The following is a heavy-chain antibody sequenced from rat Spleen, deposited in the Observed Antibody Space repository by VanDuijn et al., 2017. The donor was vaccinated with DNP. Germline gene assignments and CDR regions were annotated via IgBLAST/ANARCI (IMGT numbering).Heavy chain of an antibody. D-gene: IGHD1-4*01. J-gene: IGHJ2*01. CDR2: INYDGSST. CDR1: GFTFSNYG. Sequence: EVQLVESGGGLVQPGRSMKLSCAASGFTFSNYGMAWVRQAPKKGLEWVAYINYDGSSTYYRDSVKGRFTISRDNAKSTLYLQMDSLRSEDTATYYCASRPPPTRGPFDYWGQGVTVTVSS. V-gene: IGHV5-29*01. CDR3: ASRPPPTRGPFDY.